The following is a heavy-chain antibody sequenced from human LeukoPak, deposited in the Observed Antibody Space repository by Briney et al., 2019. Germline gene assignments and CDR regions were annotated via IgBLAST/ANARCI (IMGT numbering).Heavy chain of an antibody. V-gene: IGHV4-59*01. CDR2: IYLYNSVST. CDR1: GGSISSYY. J-gene: IGHJ5*01. Sequence: WETLSLTCTVSGGSISSYYCSWIRQPPGKGLEWIGYIYLYNSVSTNYNPSLKSRVTKSVDTSKNQFSLKLTSVTAADTAVYYCARSIRFDSWGQGSLVTVSA. CDR3: ARSIRFDS.